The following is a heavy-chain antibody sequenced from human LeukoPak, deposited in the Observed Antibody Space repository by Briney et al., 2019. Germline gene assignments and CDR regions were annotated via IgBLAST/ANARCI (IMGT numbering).Heavy chain of an antibody. V-gene: IGHV4-34*08. D-gene: IGHD3-10*01. Sequence: GSLRLSCAVSGFTFTNAWMTWVRQAPGKGLEWIGEINHSGSTNYNPSLKSRVTISVDTSKNQFSLKLSSVTAADTAVYYCAGFGELDLDYWGQGTLVTVSS. CDR1: GFTFTNAW. CDR2: INHSGST. CDR3: AGFGELDLDY. J-gene: IGHJ4*02.